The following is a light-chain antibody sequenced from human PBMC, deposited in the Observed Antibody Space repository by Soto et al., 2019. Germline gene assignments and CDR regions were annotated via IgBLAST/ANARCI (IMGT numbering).Light chain of an antibody. J-gene: IGKJ5*01. Sequence: EIVLTPSPVTLSLSPGERATLSCRASQRVSSGYVAWYQQKPGQAPRLLIYGASSRATGIPDRFRASASGTDFTLTISRLEPEDFAVYFCQQYGGSPAITFGQGTRLEIK. CDR3: QQYGGSPAIT. CDR2: GAS. CDR1: QRVSSGY. V-gene: IGKV3-20*01.